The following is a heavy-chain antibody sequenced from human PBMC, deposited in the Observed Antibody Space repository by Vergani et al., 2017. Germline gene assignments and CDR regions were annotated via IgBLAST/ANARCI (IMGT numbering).Heavy chain of an antibody. CDR3: ARSQVYCSSPSCLGWFDP. D-gene: IGHD2-2*01. CDR1: GSSISSYY. Sequence: QVQLQESGPGLAKPSETLSLTCTVSGSSISSYYWSWIRQPPGKGLEWIGYIYYSGSSNYNPSFKSRVTISVDTSKTQFSLKLSSVTAADTAVYYCARSQVYCSSPSCLGWFDPWGQGTLVTVSS. J-gene: IGHJ5*02. CDR2: IYYSGSS. V-gene: IGHV4-59*01.